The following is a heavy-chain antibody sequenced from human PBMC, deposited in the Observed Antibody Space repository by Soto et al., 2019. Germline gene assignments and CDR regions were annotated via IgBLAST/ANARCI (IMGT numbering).Heavy chain of an antibody. J-gene: IGHJ5*02. CDR3: ARAPNPYSSSSGWFDP. Sequence: GASVKVSCKASGYTFTGYYMHWVRQAPGQGLEWMGWINPNSGGTNYAQKFQGRVTMTRDTYISTASMELSRLSSDDTAVYYCARAPNPYSSSSGWFDPWGQGTLVTVSS. CDR2: INPNSGGT. D-gene: IGHD6-6*01. V-gene: IGHV1-2*02. CDR1: GYTFTGYY.